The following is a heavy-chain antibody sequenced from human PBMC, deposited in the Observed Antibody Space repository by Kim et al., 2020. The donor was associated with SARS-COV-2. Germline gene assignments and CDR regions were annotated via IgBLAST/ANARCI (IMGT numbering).Heavy chain of an antibody. V-gene: IGHV5-51*01. Sequence: GESLKISCKVSGYSFANYWIVWVRQKPGKGLEWMGTIFPDDSDTRHSPSFEGQVTISADKSITTASLQWSNVEASDTAIYFCARHSKLACVKVADFDFWGQGTLVTVSP. D-gene: IGHD3-3*02. J-gene: IGHJ4*02. CDR3: ARHSKLACVKVADFDF. CDR2: IFPDDSDT. CDR1: GYSFANYW.